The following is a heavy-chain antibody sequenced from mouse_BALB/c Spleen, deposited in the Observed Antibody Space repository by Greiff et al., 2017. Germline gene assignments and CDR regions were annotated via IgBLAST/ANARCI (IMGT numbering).Heavy chain of an antibody. Sequence: EVKLVESGGDLVKPGGSLKLSCAASGFTFSSYGMSWVRQTPDKRLEWVATISSGGSYTYYPDSVKGRFTISRDNAKNTLYLQMSRLKSEDTAMYYCARHAITTATADYWGQGTTLTVSS. D-gene: IGHD1-2*01. CDR3: ARHAITTATADY. V-gene: IGHV5-6*01. CDR1: GFTFSSYG. CDR2: ISSGGSYT. J-gene: IGHJ2*01.